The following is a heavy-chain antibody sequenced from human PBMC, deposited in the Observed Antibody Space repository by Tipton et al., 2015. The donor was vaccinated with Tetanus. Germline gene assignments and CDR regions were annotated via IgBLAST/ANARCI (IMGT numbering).Heavy chain of an antibody. D-gene: IGHD1-14*01. CDR2: IFYSGTI. J-gene: IGHJ4*02. Sequence: TLSLTCSVSGDSMSSYYWSWIRQPPGKTLEWLGYIFYSGTISYNPSLKSRAIMSVDTSRKQFSLSLSSVTAADTAVYYCAREAPDEGPYFDKWGQGILVTVSS. V-gene: IGHV4-59*01. CDR3: AREAPDEGPYFDK. CDR1: GDSMSSYY.